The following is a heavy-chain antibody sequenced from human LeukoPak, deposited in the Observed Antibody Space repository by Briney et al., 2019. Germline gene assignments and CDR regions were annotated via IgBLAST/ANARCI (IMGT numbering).Heavy chain of an antibody. D-gene: IGHD1-1*01. CDR2: INPNSGGT. J-gene: IGHJ4*02. Sequence: ASVKVSCKASGYTFTGYYMHWVRQAPGQGLEWMGRINPNSGGTNYAQKFQGRVTMTRDTSISTAYMELSRLRSDDTAVYYCARMAWNDFGGSDYWGQGTLVTVPS. CDR3: ARMAWNDFGGSDY. CDR1: GYTFTGYY. V-gene: IGHV1-2*06.